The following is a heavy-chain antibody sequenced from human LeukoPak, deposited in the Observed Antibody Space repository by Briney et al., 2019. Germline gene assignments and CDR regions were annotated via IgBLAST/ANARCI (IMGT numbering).Heavy chain of an antibody. Sequence: GGSLRLSCAASGFTFSSHSMNWVRQAPGKGLEWVSYISSSSATIYYADSVKGRFTISRDNDKKSLYLQMNSLRDEDTAVYYCERGGYSYPDWGQGTLVTVSS. J-gene: IGHJ4*02. CDR1: GFTFSSHS. D-gene: IGHD5-18*01. CDR2: ISSSSATI. CDR3: ERGGYSYPD. V-gene: IGHV3-48*02.